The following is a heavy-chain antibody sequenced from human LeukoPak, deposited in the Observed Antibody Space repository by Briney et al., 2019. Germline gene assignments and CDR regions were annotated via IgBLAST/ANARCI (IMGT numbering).Heavy chain of an antibody. J-gene: IGHJ4*02. CDR2: IYTSGST. Sequence: PSETLSLTCTVSGGSISSYYWSWIRQPAGKGLEWIGRIYTSGSTNYNPSLKSRVTMSVDTSKNQFSLKLSSVTAADTAVYYCARGGYHDSSGYYYLIDYWGQGTLVTVSS. V-gene: IGHV4-4*07. CDR3: ARGGYHDSSGYYYLIDY. CDR1: GGSISSYY. D-gene: IGHD3-22*01.